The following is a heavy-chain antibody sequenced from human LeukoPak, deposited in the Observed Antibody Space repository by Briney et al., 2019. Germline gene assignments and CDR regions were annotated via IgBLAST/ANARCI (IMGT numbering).Heavy chain of an antibody. V-gene: IGHV5-51*01. CDR2: VYPGDSDT. J-gene: IGHJ5*02. CDR1: GYNFTKSW. CDR3: ARHASSSWSRAYWFDP. D-gene: IGHD6-13*01. Sequence: GESLKISCKASGYNFTKSWIGWVRQMPGKGLEWVGIVYPGDSDTRYSPSFQGHVTISADESIRSVHLQWNSLKASDTAMYYCARHASSSWSRAYWFDPWGQGTLVTVSS.